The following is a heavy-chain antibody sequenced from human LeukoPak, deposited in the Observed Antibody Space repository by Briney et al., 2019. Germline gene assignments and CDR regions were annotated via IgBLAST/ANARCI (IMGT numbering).Heavy chain of an antibody. V-gene: IGHV3-13*01. D-gene: IGHD1-1*01. Sequence: PGGALRLSCAAPGFTFSSFDMHWVPQPTGQGLEWVSTIGTASDTYYPGSVEGRFTLSRDNAKNSLYLQMNSLTAGDTAVYYCARGPPRGKYYYMDVWGKGTTVTVSS. CDR2: IGTASDT. CDR3: ARGPPRGKYYYMDV. CDR1: GFTFSSFD. J-gene: IGHJ6*03.